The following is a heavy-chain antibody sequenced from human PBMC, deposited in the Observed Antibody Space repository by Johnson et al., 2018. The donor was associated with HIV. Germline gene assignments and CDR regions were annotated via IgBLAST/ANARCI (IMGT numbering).Heavy chain of an antibody. CDR3: ARDRSLWFRELWPRDAFDM. D-gene: IGHD3-10*01. CDR1: GFTFSTYG. Sequence: QVQLVESGGGVVQPGRSLRLSCAASGFTFSTYGMHWVRQAPGKGLGWVSVIYSGGSTYYADSVKGRFSISRDNAKQSLYLQMNSLRAEDTAVYYCARDRSLWFRELWPRDAFDMWGQGTKITVSS. V-gene: IGHV3-NL1*01. CDR2: IYSGGST. J-gene: IGHJ3*02.